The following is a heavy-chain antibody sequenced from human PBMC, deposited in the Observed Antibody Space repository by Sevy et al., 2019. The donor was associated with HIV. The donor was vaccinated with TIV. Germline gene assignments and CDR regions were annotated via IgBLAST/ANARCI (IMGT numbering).Heavy chain of an antibody. CDR1: GFSFSSYD. J-gene: IGHJ6*02. CDR2: IRYDGSNK. CDR3: AREKVDTSMIFVEYYGMDV. Sequence: GGSLRLSCAASGFSFSSYDMHWVRQAPGMGLEWVAVIRYDGSNKNYGDSVKGRFTISRDNSKNALYLQMSSLIAEDTAVYDCAREKVDTSMIFVEYYGMDVWGQGTTVTVSS. D-gene: IGHD5-18*01. V-gene: IGHV3-33*01.